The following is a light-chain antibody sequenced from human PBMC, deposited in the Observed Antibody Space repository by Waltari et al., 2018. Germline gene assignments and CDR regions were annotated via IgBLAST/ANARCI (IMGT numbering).Light chain of an antibody. V-gene: IGLV2-8*01. J-gene: IGLJ2*01. Sequence: QSALTQPPSASGSPGQSVTISCTGTSSDVGGYNYVSWYQQHPGQAPKVMIFEVSKRPSGVPDCFSGSKSGNTASLTVSGLQAEDEADYFCSSYAGSDNPNVVFGGGTKLIVL. CDR1: SSDVGGYNY. CDR2: EVS. CDR3: SSYAGSDNPNVV.